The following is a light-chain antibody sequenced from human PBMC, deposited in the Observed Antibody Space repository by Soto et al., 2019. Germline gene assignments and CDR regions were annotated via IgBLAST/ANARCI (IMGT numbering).Light chain of an antibody. J-gene: IGKJ1*01. CDR1: QGISNS. Sequence: DIQMTQSPSTLSAFVGDRVTITCRASQGISNSLAWYQQKPGKAPELLIYGASTLQIGVPSRFRGSRSGTDFTLTISSLQPDDSATYYCQQYHTYSGTFGQ. CDR3: QQYHTYSGT. CDR2: GAS. V-gene: IGKV1-5*01.